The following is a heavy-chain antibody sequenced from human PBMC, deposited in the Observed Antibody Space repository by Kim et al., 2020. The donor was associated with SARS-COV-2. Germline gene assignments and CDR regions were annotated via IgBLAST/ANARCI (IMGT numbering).Heavy chain of an antibody. CDR3: ARDRRSLQVLRYFDSPRWFDP. D-gene: IGHD3-9*01. V-gene: IGHV4-4*07. Sequence: SETLSLTCTVSGGSISSYYWSWIRQPAGKGLEWIGRIYTSGSTNYNPSLKSRVTMSVDTSKNQFSLKLSSVTAADTAVYYCARDRRSLQVLRYFDSPRWFDPWGQGTLVTVSS. CDR1: GGSISSYY. J-gene: IGHJ5*02. CDR2: IYTSGST.